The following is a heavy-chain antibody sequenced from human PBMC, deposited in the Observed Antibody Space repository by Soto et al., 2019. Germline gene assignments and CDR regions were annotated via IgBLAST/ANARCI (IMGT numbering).Heavy chain of an antibody. J-gene: IGHJ4*02. CDR1: GFNFRNTW. D-gene: IGHD3-3*01. Sequence: GGSLRLSCAASGFNFRNTWMNWVRQAPGKGLEWVGRIKSKTDGGTTDYAAPVKGRFTISRDDSKNTLYLQMNSLKTEDTAVYYCTTGSFMEPSEIDYWGQGTLVTVSS. CDR3: TTGSFMEPSEIDY. CDR2: IKSKTDGGTT. V-gene: IGHV3-15*07.